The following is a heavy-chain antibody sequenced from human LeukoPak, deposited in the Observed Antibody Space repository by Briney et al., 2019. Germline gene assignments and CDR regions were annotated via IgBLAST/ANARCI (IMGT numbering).Heavy chain of an antibody. CDR1: GDSISSSSYS. D-gene: IGHD2-8*01. CDR3: ARQIRYCSNGVCYKYFHH. J-gene: IGHJ1*01. V-gene: IGHV4-39*01. CDR2: MHYSGST. Sequence: SETLSLTCTVSGDSISSSSYSWRWIRQSRGEGLEWIVSMHYSGSTSYNPSLKSRVTISVDTSKTQFPLQLSSVTAADTAVFYCARQIRYCSNGVCYKYFHHWGQGTLVTVSS.